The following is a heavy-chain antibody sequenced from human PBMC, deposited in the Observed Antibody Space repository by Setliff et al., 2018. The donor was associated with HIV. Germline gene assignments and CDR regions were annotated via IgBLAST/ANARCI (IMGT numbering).Heavy chain of an antibody. J-gene: IGHJ4*02. Sequence: QTGGSLRLSCAASGFTFSFYGMHWVRQAPGKGLEWVAFIRYDDSYKFYADSVKGRFTISRDNSKNTLYLQMNSLRADDTAVYYCAKNLYRSPWSPLDYWGQGTLVTVSS. D-gene: IGHD6-19*01. CDR3: AKNLYRSPWSPLDY. V-gene: IGHV3-30*02. CDR1: GFTFSFYG. CDR2: IRYDDSYK.